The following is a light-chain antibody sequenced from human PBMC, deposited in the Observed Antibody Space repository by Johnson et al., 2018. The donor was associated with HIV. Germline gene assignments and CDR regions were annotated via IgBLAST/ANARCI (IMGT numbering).Light chain of an antibody. Sequence: QSVLTQPPSVSAAPGQKVTISCSGSSSNIGNNYVSWYQQFPGTAPKLLIYENNKRPSGIPDRFSGSKSGPSATLGITGLQTGDEVDYYCGTWDSSLSVYVFGTGTKVTVL. CDR3: GTWDSSLSVYV. J-gene: IGLJ1*01. V-gene: IGLV1-51*02. CDR2: ENN. CDR1: SSNIGNNY.